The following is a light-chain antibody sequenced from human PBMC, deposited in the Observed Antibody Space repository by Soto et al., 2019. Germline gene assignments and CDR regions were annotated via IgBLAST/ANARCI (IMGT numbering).Light chain of an antibody. CDR2: GAS. CDR3: QHYDSLPM. J-gene: IGKJ1*01. V-gene: IGKV3-15*01. CDR1: QSVSSN. Sequence: EIVMTQSPATLSVSPGERATLSCRASQSVSSNLAWYQQKPGQAPRLLIYGASTRATGIPARFSGSGSGTEFTLTISSLQSEDFAVYYCQHYDSLPMFGQGTKVEIK.